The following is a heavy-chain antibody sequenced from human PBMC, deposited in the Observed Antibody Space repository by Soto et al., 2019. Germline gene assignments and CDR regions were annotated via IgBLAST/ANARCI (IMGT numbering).Heavy chain of an antibody. CDR1: GVSISSDDHY. CDR2: FFHSGST. CDR3: AREVMGSCCGGSCHNWFDA. J-gene: IGHJ5*02. V-gene: IGHV4-30-4*01. Sequence: QVQLQESGPGLVRPSQTLSLTCAVSGVSISSDDHYWSWIRQPPGKGLEWIGYFFHSGSTDYNPALMSGFLLSGDTSKNQVSLTLNSVTFADTAVYYCAREVMGSCCGGSCHNWFDAWGQGTLVIVSS. D-gene: IGHD2-15*01.